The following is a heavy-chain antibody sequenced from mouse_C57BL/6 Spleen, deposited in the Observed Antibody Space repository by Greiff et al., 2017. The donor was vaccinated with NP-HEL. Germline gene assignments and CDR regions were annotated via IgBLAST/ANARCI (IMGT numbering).Heavy chain of an antibody. Sequence: VKLMESGAELVRPGASVTLSCKASGYTFTDYEMHWVKQTPVHGLEWIGAIDPETGGTAYNQKFKGKAILTADKSSSTAYMELRSLTSEDSAVYYCTRYWTDYWGKGTTLTVSS. CDR2: IDPETGGT. CDR1: GYTFTDYE. D-gene: IGHD4-1*01. CDR3: TRYWTDY. J-gene: IGHJ2*01. V-gene: IGHV1-15*01.